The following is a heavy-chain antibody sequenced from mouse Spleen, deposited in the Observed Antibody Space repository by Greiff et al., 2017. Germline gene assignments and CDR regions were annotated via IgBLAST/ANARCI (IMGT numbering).Heavy chain of an antibody. V-gene: IGHV1-36*01. CDR3: ARGDYYGSTPYWYFDV. CDR2: VYPYNGGT. J-gene: IGHJ1*03. D-gene: IGHD1-1*01. Sequence: EVQLQQSGPVLVKPGPSVKISCKASGFTFTDYYMHWVKQSHGKSLEWIGLVYPYNGGTSYNQKFKGKATLTVDTSSSTAYMELNSLTSEDSAVYYCARGDYYGSTPYWYFDVWGTGTTVTVSS. CDR1: GFTFTDYY.